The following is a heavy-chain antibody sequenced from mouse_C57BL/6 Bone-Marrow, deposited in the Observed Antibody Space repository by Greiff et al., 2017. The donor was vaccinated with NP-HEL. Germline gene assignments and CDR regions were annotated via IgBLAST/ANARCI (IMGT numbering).Heavy chain of an antibody. V-gene: IGHV5-17*01. CDR1: GFTFSDYG. J-gene: IGHJ2*01. D-gene: IGHD1-1*02. Sequence: EVKVEESGGGLVKPGGSLKLSCAASGFTFSDYGMHWVRQAPEKGLEWVAYISSGSSTIYYADTVKGRFTIARDNAKNTLFLQMTSLRSEDTAMYYCARGGYYDDYWGQGTTLTVSS. CDR2: ISSGSSTI. CDR3: ARGGYYDDY.